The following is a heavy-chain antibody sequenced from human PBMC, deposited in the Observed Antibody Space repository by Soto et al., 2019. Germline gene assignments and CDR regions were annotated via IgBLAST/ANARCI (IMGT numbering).Heavy chain of an antibody. CDR1: GYTFTSYD. D-gene: IGHD3-22*01. Sequence: QVQLVQSGAEVKKPGASVKVSCKASGYTFTSYDINWVRQATGQGLEWMGWMNPNSGNTGYAQKLQGRVTMTRNTSISTAYMELSSLRSEDTAVYYCARGPYYYDSSGYYQFDYWGQGTLVTVSS. J-gene: IGHJ4*02. CDR3: ARGPYYYDSSGYYQFDY. V-gene: IGHV1-8*01. CDR2: MNPNSGNT.